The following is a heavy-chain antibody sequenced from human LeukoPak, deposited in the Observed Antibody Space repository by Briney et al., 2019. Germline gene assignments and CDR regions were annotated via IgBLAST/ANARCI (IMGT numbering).Heavy chain of an antibody. Sequence: PGGSLRLSCAASGFTFSSYAMHWVRQAPGKGLEWVAVIWYDGSNKYYADSVKGRFTISRDNAENSLFLQMNGLRPEDTAVFYCARGQYTDGLSYWGQGTLVTVSS. V-gene: IGHV3-33*08. J-gene: IGHJ4*02. CDR3: ARGQYTDGLSY. CDR1: GFTFSSYA. D-gene: IGHD5-24*01. CDR2: IWYDGSNK.